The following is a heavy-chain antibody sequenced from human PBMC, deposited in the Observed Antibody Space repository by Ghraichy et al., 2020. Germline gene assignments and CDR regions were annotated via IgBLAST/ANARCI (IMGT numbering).Heavy chain of an antibody. Sequence: GGSLRLSCAASGFTFSRYAMSWVRQGPGKRLEWVSAITDGSTWYADSVQGRFTISRDNSKNMLYLQMDSLRAEDTAVYYCAKETPLGAVWSGHVYWGQGALVTVSS. D-gene: IGHD3-3*01. J-gene: IGHJ4*02. CDR1: GFTFSRYA. CDR3: AKETPLGAVWSGHVY. CDR2: ITDGST. V-gene: IGHV3-23*01.